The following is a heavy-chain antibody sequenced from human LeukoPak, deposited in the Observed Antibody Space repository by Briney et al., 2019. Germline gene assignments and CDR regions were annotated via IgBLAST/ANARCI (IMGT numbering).Heavy chain of an antibody. J-gene: IGHJ6*04. V-gene: IGHV1-18*04. CDR1: GYTFTSYG. CDR3: ARAGLLWFGELLQVGLMDV. Sequence: GASVKVPCKASGYTFTSYGISWVRQAPGQGLEWMGWIGAYNGNTNYAQKLQGRVTMTTDTSTSTAYMELRSLRSDDTAVYYCARAGLLWFGELLQVGLMDVWGKGTTVTVSS. D-gene: IGHD3-10*01. CDR2: IGAYNGNT.